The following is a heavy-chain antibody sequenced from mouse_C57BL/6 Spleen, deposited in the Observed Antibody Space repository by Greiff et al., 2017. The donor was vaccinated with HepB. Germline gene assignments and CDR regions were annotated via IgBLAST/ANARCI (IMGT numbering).Heavy chain of an antibody. D-gene: IGHD2-1*01. Sequence: EVKLVESGAELVRPGASVKLSCTASGFNIKDDYMHWVKQRPEQGLEWIGWIDPENGDTEYASKFQGKATITADTSSNTAYLQLSSLTSEDTAVYYCTAHLLWSYWGQGTLVTVSA. V-gene: IGHV14-4*01. J-gene: IGHJ3*01. CDR2: IDPENGDT. CDR3: TAHLLWSY. CDR1: GFNIKDDY.